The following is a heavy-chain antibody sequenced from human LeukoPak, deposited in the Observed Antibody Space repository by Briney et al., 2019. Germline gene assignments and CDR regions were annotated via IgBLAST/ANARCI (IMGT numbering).Heavy chain of an antibody. CDR3: ARYGSGSYTGNYYYYYYMDV. V-gene: IGHV3-11*01. CDR1: GFTFSDYY. CDR2: ISSSGSTI. Sequence: GGSLRLSCAASGFTFSDYYMSWIRQAPGKGLEWVSYISSSGSTIYYADSVKGRFTISRDNAKNSLYLQMNSLRAEDTVVYYCARYGSGSYTGNYYYYYYMDVWGKGTTVTISS. J-gene: IGHJ6*03. D-gene: IGHD3-10*01.